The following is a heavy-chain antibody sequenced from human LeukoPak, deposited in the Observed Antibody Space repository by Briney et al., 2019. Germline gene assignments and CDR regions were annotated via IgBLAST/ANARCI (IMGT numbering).Heavy chain of an antibody. Sequence: AGESLKISCKGSGYSFTSYWIGWVRQMPGKGLEWMGIIYPGDSDTRYSPSFQGQVTISADKSISTAYPQWSSLKASDTAMYYCARLGCDSSSCHYYFDYWGQGTLVTVSS. J-gene: IGHJ4*02. CDR2: IYPGDSDT. CDR3: ARLGCDSSSCHYYFDY. CDR1: GYSFTSYW. V-gene: IGHV5-51*01. D-gene: IGHD6-13*01.